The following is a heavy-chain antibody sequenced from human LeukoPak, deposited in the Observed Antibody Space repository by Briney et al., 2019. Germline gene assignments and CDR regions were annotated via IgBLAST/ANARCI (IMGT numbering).Heavy chain of an antibody. CDR2: INHSGST. CDR3: AGIVWQQLVLFLGLFVDRHDY. CDR1: GGSFSGYY. Sequence: KSSETLSLTCAVYGGSFSGYYWSWIRQPPGKGLEWIGEINHSGSTNYNPSLKSRVTISVDTSKNQFSLKLSSVTAADTAVYYCAGIVWQQLVLFLGLFVDRHDYWGQGTLVTVSS. D-gene: IGHD6-13*01. J-gene: IGHJ4*02. V-gene: IGHV4-34*01.